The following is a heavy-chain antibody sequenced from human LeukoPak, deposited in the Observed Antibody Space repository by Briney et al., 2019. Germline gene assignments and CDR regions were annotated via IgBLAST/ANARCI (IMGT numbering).Heavy chain of an antibody. CDR2: INHSGST. CDR1: VGSISSYY. CDR3: ARSLRRAAAGYYYYGMDV. D-gene: IGHD6-13*01. J-gene: IGHJ6*02. V-gene: IGHV4-34*01. Sequence: SETLSLTCTVSVGSISSYYWSWIRQPPGKGLEWIGEINHSGSTNYNPSLKSRVTISVDTSKNQFSLKLSSVTAADTAVYYCARSLRRAAAGYYYYGMDVWGQGTTVTVSS.